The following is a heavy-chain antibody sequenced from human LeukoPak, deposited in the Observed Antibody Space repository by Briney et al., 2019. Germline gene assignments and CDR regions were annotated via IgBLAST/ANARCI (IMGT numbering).Heavy chain of an antibody. CDR3: ARGMDYYDSSGYPEAPFDY. Sequence: KSSETLSLTCAVYGGSFSGYYWSWIRQPPGKGLEWIGEINHSGSTNYNPSLKSRVTISVDTSKNQFSLKLSSVTAADTAVYYCARGMDYYDSSGYPEAPFDYWGQGTLVTVSS. J-gene: IGHJ4*02. V-gene: IGHV4-34*01. CDR1: GGSFSGYY. D-gene: IGHD3-22*01. CDR2: INHSGST.